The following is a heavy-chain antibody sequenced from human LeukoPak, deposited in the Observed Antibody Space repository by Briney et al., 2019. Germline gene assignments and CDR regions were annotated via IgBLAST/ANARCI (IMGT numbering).Heavy chain of an antibody. CDR2: IYYTGST. CDR3: ARTTYYSDSSALDH. Sequence: SETLSLTCTVSGGSISSYYWSWIRKPPGKGLEWIGYIYYTGSTNYNPALKSRVTISVDTSKNQFSLKVSSVTAADTAVYYCARTTYYSDSSALDHWGQGTLVTVSS. D-gene: IGHD3-22*01. CDR1: GGSISSYY. V-gene: IGHV4-59*12. J-gene: IGHJ4*02.